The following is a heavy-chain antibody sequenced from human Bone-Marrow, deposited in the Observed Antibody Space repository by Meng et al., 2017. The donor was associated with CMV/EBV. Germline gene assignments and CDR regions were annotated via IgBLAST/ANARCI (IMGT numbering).Heavy chain of an antibody. D-gene: IGHD2-2*03. CDR1: GYTFASYG. J-gene: IGHJ6*02. Sequence: ASVKVSCKASGYTFASYGISWVRQAPGQGLEWMGWISAYNGNTNYAQKFQGRVTMTRDTSISTAYMELSRLRSDDTAVYYCARDRDWIYAASNYYYYYGMDVWGQGTTVTVPS. CDR3: ARDRDWIYAASNYYYYYGMDV. CDR2: ISAYNGNT. V-gene: IGHV1-18*01.